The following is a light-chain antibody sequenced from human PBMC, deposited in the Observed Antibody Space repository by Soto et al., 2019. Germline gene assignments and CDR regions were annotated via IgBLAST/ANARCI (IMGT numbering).Light chain of an antibody. Sequence: EIVLTQSPGTLSLSPGERATLSCRASQSVSSRYLAWYQQKVGQAPRLLIYGASSRDSGIPDRFSGSGSGTDFTLTISRLEPEDFAVYYCQHFGSSHPITFGPGTKVDIK. V-gene: IGKV3-20*01. CDR3: QHFGSSHPIT. CDR2: GAS. J-gene: IGKJ3*01. CDR1: QSVSSRY.